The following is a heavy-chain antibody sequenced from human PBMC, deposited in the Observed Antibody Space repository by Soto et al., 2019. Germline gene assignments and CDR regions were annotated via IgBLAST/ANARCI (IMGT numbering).Heavy chain of an antibody. J-gene: IGHJ4*02. V-gene: IGHV3-23*01. CDR3: AKDHGIGWNEDY. CDR2: ISGSGGST. CDR1: GFTFSSYA. D-gene: IGHD1-1*01. Sequence: GESLKISCAASGFTFSSYAMSWVRQAPGKGLEWVSAISGSGGSTYYADSVKGRFTISRDNSKNTLYLQMNSLRAEDTAVYYCAKDHGIGWNEDYWGQGTLVTVSS.